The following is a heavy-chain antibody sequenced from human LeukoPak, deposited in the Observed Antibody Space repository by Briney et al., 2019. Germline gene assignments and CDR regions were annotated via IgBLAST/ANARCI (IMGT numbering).Heavy chain of an antibody. D-gene: IGHD3-10*01. CDR3: ARDIANSESYWGDYFYFYGMDV. Sequence: SETLSLTCNVSGGSINNHHWSWIRQPAGKGLEWIGRVSSTGSTNYNPSLTSRLTMSVDTSNKQFSLRLRSVTAAGTAVYYCARDIANSESYWGDYFYFYGMDVWGQGTTVTVSS. J-gene: IGHJ6*02. CDR1: GGSINNHH. V-gene: IGHV4-4*07. CDR2: VSSTGST.